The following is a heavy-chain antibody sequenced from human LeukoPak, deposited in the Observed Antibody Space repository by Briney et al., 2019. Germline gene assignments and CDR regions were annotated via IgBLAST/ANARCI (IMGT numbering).Heavy chain of an antibody. J-gene: IGHJ4*02. CDR1: GGSISSGDYY. D-gene: IGHD3-10*01. V-gene: IGHV4-31*03. Sequence: SETLSLTCTVSGGSISSGDYYWDWIRQHPEKSLEWIGYIFYSGSAYYNPSLKSRVTISVDTSKDQFSLKLSSVTAADTAVYYCARGSTLIRGFDYWGQGTLVTVSS. CDR2: IFYSGSA. CDR3: ARGSTLIRGFDY.